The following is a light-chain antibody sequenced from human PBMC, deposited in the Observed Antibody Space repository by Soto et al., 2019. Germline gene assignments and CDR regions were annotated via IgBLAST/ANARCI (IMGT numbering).Light chain of an antibody. CDR1: QSILHSNGFHY. V-gene: IGKV2-28*01. J-gene: IGKJ3*01. CDR3: MHAVQAPFT. Sequence: DIVLTQSPLSLPVTPGEPASISCRSSQSILHSNGFHYLDWYLQKPVQSPQLLIYMGSNRASGGSDRFSGSGSGTAFTLKISRVEADDVGVYYCMHAVQAPFTFGTGTKVDIK. CDR2: MGS.